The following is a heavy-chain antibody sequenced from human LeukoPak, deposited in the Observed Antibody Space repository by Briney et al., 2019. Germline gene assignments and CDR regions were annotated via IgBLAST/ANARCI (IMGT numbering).Heavy chain of an antibody. J-gene: IGHJ4*02. D-gene: IGHD6-13*01. Sequence: GASVKVSCKASGGTFSSYAISWVRQAPGQGLEWMGGIIPIFGTANYAQKFQGRVTITTDESTSTAYMELSSLRSEDTAVYYCARHRGGYMDHYFDYWGQGTLVTVSS. CDR2: IIPIFGTA. CDR1: GGTFSSYA. CDR3: ARHRGGYMDHYFDY. V-gene: IGHV1-69*05.